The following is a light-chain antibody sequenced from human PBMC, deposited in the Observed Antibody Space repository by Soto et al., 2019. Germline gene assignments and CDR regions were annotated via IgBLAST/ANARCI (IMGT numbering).Light chain of an antibody. CDR2: AAS. Sequence: DIQLTQSPSFLSASVGDRVTITCRASQGISSYLAWYQQKPGKAPKLLIYAASTLQSGVPSRFSGSGSGTEFTLTSSSLQPEDFATYYCQQLNSDPLTFGPGTKVDIK. CDR3: QQLNSDPLT. V-gene: IGKV1-9*01. J-gene: IGKJ3*01. CDR1: QGISSY.